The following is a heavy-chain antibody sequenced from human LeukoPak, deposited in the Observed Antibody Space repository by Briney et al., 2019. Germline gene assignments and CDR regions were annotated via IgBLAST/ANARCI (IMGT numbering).Heavy chain of an antibody. CDR3: ARDPGWSSFDI. J-gene: IGHJ3*02. Sequence: GGSLRLSCVASGFSFTSYWMSWVRQAPGKGLEFVANINQDAGTINYVDSVKGRFTISRDNAENSLYLQMSSLRAEDTALYYCARDPGWSSFDIWGQGIMVTVSS. D-gene: IGHD2-15*01. V-gene: IGHV3-7*01. CDR1: GFSFTSYW. CDR2: INQDAGTI.